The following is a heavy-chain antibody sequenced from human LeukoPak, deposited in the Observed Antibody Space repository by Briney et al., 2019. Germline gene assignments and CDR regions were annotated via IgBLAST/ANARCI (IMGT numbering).Heavy chain of an antibody. V-gene: IGHV3-48*03. CDR1: GFTFSSYE. CDR3: ARTERGRAAAGGLDY. J-gene: IGHJ4*02. D-gene: IGHD6-13*01. CDR2: ISSSGSTI. Sequence: GGSLRLSCAASGFTFSSYEMNWVRQAPGKGLEWVSYISSSGSTIYYADSVKGRFTISRDNAKNSLYLQMNSLRAEDTAVYYCARTERGRAAAGGLDYWGQGTLVTVSS.